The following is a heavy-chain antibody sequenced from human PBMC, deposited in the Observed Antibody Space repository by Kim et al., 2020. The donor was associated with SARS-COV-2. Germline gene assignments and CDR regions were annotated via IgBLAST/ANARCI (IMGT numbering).Heavy chain of an antibody. CDR2: IYYSGST. V-gene: IGHV4-31*03. D-gene: IGHD3-22*01. J-gene: IGHJ3*02. Sequence: SETLSLTCTVSGGYISSGGYYWSWIRQHPGKGLEWIGYIYYSGSTYYNPSLKSRVTISVDTSKNQFSLKLSSVTAADTAVYYCARLRITMIVVADAFDIWGQGTMVTVSS. CDR1: GGYISSGGYY. CDR3: ARLRITMIVVADAFDI.